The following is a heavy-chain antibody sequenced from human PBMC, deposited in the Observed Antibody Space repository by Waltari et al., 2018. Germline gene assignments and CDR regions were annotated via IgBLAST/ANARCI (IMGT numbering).Heavy chain of an antibody. Sequence: VQSGAELKKPGASVKVSCKTSGYGLIGHFLHWVRQAPGQGLEWMGWISPHSGDTNYAQKFQGRVTMTRDTSINTVYMELTSLRSDDTAVYYCARDYPSTVEEDFDYWGQGTRVTVSS. D-gene: IGHD4-17*01. CDR1: GYGLIGHF. J-gene: IGHJ4*02. CDR2: ISPHSGDT. CDR3: ARDYPSTVEEDFDY. V-gene: IGHV1-2*02.